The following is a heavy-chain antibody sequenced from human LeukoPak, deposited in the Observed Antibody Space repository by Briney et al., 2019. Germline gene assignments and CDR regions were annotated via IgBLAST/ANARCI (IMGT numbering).Heavy chain of an antibody. V-gene: IGHV4-34*01. CDR1: GGSFSGYY. CDR2: IYYSGST. CDR3: ARLRIVGATTYFDY. Sequence: SETLSLTCAVYGGSFSGYYWRWIGQPPGKGLEWIGSIYYSGSTYYNPSLKSRVTISVDTSKNQFSLKLSSVTAADTAVYYCARLRIVGATTYFDYWGQGTLVTVSS. D-gene: IGHD1-26*01. J-gene: IGHJ4*02.